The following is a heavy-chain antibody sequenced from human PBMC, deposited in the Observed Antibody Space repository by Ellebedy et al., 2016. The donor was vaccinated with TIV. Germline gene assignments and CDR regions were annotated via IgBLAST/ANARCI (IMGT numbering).Heavy chain of an antibody. J-gene: IGHJ4*02. CDR2: ITYDGSNQ. V-gene: IGHV3-30-3*01. CDR3: ARDLWELHFDYFCDH. D-gene: IGHD3-9*01. CDR1: GFSFDIYS. Sequence: GESLKISCEASGFSFDIYSMHWVRQAPGKGLEWVAVITYDGSNQHYADSVKGRFTISRESSKNTPHLEMTSLRVEDTAMYYCARDLWELHFDYFCDHWGQGALVTVSS.